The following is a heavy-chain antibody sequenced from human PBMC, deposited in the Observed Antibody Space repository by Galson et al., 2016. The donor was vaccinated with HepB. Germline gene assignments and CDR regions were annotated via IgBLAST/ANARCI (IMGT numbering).Heavy chain of an antibody. Sequence: SETLSLTCNVSGAPISSTSSYWGWIRQPPGKGLEWIASIYYSGTTYYNASLKSRLTISVDTSKNQFSLKLTSVTAADTAVYYCARGDYGMDVWGQGTTVTVSS. CDR1: GAPISSTSSY. CDR3: ARGDYGMDV. V-gene: IGHV4-39*01. J-gene: IGHJ6*02. CDR2: IYYSGTT.